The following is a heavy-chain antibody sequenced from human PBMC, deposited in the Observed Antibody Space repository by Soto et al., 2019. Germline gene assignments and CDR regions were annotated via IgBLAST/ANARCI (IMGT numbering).Heavy chain of an antibody. D-gene: IGHD2-15*01. V-gene: IGHV4-30-2*01. CDR1: GGSISSGGYS. CDR3: ARGPSAAFTYYFDY. CDR2: IYHSGST. J-gene: IGHJ4*02. Sequence: TLSLTCAVSGGSISSGGYSWSWIRQPPGKGLEWIGYIYHSGSTYYNPSLKSRVTISVDRSKNQFSLKLSSVTAADTAVYYCARGPSAAFTYYFDYWGQGTLVTVSS.